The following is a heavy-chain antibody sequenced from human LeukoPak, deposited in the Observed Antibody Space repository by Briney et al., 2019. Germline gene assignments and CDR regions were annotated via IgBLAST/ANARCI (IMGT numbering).Heavy chain of an antibody. D-gene: IGHD6-6*01. J-gene: IGHJ4*01. V-gene: IGHV5-51*01. CDR1: GYSFTSYW. CDR3: ATTSRYFDH. Sequence: GESPKISCKGSGYSFTSYWIGWVRQMPGKGLEWMGVIYPGDSETRYSPSFQGQVTISADKSTSTAYLQWSSLKASDTAIYYCATTSRYFDHWGHGTLVTVSS. CDR2: IYPGDSET.